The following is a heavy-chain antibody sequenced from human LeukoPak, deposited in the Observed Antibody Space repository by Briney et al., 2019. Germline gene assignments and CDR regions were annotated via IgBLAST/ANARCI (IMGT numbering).Heavy chain of an antibody. CDR2: IYYSGYT. CDR1: GGSIGSNNYY. CDR3: ARGVRFGYYYGSGSYHHYMDV. V-gene: IGHV4-39*01. D-gene: IGHD3-10*01. J-gene: IGHJ6*03. Sequence: SETLSLTCTVSGGSIGSNNYYWGWIRQPPGKGLEWIGSIYYSGYTYYNPSLKSRVTISVDTSKNQFSLKLRSVTAADTAVYYCARGVRFGYYYGSGSYHHYMDVWGKGTTVTVSS.